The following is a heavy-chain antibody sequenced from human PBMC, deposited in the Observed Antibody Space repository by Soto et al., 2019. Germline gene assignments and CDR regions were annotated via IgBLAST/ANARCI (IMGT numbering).Heavy chain of an antibody. CDR2: ISGSGGRT. CDR1: GFTFSSYA. Sequence: EVQLLESGGGLVQPGGSLRLSCAASGFTFSSYAMSWVRQAPGKGLEWVSAISGSGGRTYYAASVKGRFTISRDNSKNTLYLQMNSLRAEDTAVYYCAKDPIAARDNWFDPWGQGTLVTVSS. D-gene: IGHD6-6*01. CDR3: AKDPIAARDNWFDP. V-gene: IGHV3-23*01. J-gene: IGHJ5*02.